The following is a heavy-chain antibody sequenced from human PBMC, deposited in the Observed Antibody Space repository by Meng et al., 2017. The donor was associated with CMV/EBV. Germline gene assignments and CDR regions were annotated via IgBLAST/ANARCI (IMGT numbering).Heavy chain of an antibody. Sequence: SETLSLTCAVYGGSFSGYYWSWIRQPPGKGLEWIGEINHSGSTNYNPSLKSRVTISVDTSKNQFSLKLSPVTAADTAVYYCARNQWLGPFDYWGQGTLVTVSS. CDR3: ARNQWLGPFDY. J-gene: IGHJ4*02. D-gene: IGHD6-19*01. V-gene: IGHV4-34*01. CDR1: GGSFSGYY. CDR2: INHSGST.